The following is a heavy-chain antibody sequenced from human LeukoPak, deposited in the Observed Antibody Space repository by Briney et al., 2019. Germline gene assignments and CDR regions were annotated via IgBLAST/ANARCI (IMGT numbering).Heavy chain of an antibody. J-gene: IGHJ6*03. CDR1: GGSISNYY. CDR2: IYYSGSS. CDR3: ARTTEAHSWRTRYYDYYMDV. V-gene: IGHV4-59*01. Sequence: SETLSLTCTVSGGSISNYYWTWIRQPPGKALEWIGYIYYSGSSSYNPSLKSRVTISVDTSKNQFSLKLSSVTAADTAVYYCARTTEAHSWRTRYYDYYMDVWGKGTTVTVSS. D-gene: IGHD6-13*01.